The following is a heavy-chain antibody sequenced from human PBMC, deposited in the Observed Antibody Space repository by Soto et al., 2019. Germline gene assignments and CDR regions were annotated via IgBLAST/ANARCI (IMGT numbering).Heavy chain of an antibody. V-gene: IGHV3-23*01. D-gene: IGHD3-22*01. Sequence: EVQLLESGGGLVQPGGSLRLSCAASGFTFSSYAMSWVRQAPGKGLEWVSAISGSGGSTYYADSVKGRFTISRDNSKNTLYLQMSSRRAEDAAVSYCAKSPCYDIDYWGQGTLVTVSS. CDR3: AKSPCYDIDY. J-gene: IGHJ4*02. CDR1: GFTFSSYA. CDR2: ISGSGGST.